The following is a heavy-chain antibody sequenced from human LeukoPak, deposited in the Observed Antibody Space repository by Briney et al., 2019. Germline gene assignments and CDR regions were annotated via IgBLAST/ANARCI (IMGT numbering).Heavy chain of an antibody. CDR2: IYYSGST. V-gene: IGHV4-39*07. J-gene: IGHJ5*02. CDR1: GGSISSGGYY. D-gene: IGHD4-17*01. Sequence: SQTLSLTCTVSGGSISSGGYYWGWIRQPPGKGLEWIGSIYYSGSTYYNPSLKSRVTISVDTSKNQFSLKLSSVTAADTAVYYCARDDYGDYYSWFDPWGQGTLVTVSS. CDR3: ARDDYGDYYSWFDP.